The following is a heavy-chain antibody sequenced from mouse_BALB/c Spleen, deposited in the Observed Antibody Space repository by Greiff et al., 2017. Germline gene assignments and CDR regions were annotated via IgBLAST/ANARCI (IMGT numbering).Heavy chain of an antibody. CDR3: ARDRYYGNYCYFDY. CDR2: ISYDGSN. CDR1: GYSITSGYY. Sequence: ESGPGLVKPSQSLSLTCSVTGYSITSGYYWNWIRQFPGNKLEWMGYISYDGSNNYNPSLKNRISITRDTSKNQFFLKLNSVTTEDTATYYCARDRYYGNYCYFDYWGQGTTLTVSS. V-gene: IGHV3-6*02. D-gene: IGHD2-1*01. J-gene: IGHJ2*01.